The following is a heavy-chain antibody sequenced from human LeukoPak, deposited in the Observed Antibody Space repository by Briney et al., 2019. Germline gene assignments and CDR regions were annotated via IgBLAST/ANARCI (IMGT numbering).Heavy chain of an antibody. J-gene: IGHJ6*03. V-gene: IGHV5-51*01. CDR1: GYSFTTYW. CDR3: ARRFYGGYYYYYYMDV. Sequence: GASLKIFCKGSGYSFTTYWIGWVSQMPGKGLEWMGIIYPGDSDTRYSPSFQGQVTILADRSISTAYLQWSSLKASDTAMYYCARRFYGGYYYYYYMDVWGKGTTVTVSS. D-gene: IGHD4/OR15-4a*01. CDR2: IYPGDSDT.